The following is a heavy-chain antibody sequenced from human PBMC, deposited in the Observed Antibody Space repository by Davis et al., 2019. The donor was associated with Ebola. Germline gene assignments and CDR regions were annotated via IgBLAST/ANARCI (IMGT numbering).Heavy chain of an antibody. CDR3: ARGWLRTGLDY. J-gene: IGHJ4*02. V-gene: IGHV6-1*01. Sequence: PSQTLSLTCAISGDSVSGSSGAWNWIRQSPSRGLEWLGRTYYSSKWYTDSTLSVKSRITISADTAKNQLSLHLDSVTPEDTAVYYCARGWLRTGLDYWSQGTLVTVSS. CDR2: TYYSSKWYT. D-gene: IGHD5-12*01. CDR1: GDSVSGSSGA.